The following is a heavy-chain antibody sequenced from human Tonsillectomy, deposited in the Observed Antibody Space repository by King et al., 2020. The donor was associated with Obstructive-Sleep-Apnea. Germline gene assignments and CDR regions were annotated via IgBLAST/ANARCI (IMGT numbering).Heavy chain of an antibody. D-gene: IGHD6-13*01. J-gene: IGHJ5*02. CDR3: AKSSWYEGFPQNWFDP. V-gene: IGHV5-51*01. Sequence: QLVQSGAEVKKPGESLKISCKGSGYSFTSYWIGWVRQMPGKGLEWMGIIYPGDSDTRYSPSFQGQVTISADKSISTAYLQWSSLKASDTAMYYCAKSSWYEGFPQNWFDPGAREPWSPSPQ. CDR1: GYSFTSYW. CDR2: IYPGDSDT.